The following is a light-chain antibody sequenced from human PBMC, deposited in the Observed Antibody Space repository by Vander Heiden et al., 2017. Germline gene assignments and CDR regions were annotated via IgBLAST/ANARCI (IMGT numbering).Light chain of an antibody. CDR2: WAS. V-gene: IGKV4-1*01. Sequence: DIVMTQPPDSLAVSLGERATINHRPSQSVLSSPNNTNYLAWYQQKPGQPPKLLIYWASTRESGVPDRFSGSGSGTDFTLTISSLQAEDVAVYYCQQYYSTPCTFGPGTKVDIK. CDR1: QSVLSSPNNTNY. J-gene: IGKJ3*01. CDR3: QQYYSTPCT.